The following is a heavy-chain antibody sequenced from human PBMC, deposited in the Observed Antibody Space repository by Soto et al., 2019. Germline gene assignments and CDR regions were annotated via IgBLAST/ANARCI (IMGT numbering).Heavy chain of an antibody. Sequence: RRLSCAASGFTFSSYWMHWVRQAPGKGLVWVSRINSDGSSTSYADSVKGRFTISRDNAKNTLYLQMNSLRAEDTAVYYCARFPKAFGSLDYWGQGTLVTVSS. CDR1: GFTFSSYW. CDR2: INSDGSST. V-gene: IGHV3-74*01. J-gene: IGHJ4*02. D-gene: IGHD1-26*01. CDR3: ARFPKAFGSLDY.